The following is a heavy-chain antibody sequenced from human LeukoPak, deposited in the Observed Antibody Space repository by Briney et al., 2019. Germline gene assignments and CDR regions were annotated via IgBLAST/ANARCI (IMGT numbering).Heavy chain of an antibody. Sequence: SQTLSLTCAISGDSVSSNSAAWNWIRQSPSRGLEWLGRTYYRSKWYNDYAVSVKSRITINPDTSKNQFSLKLSSVTAADTAVYYCARGAHSYGYGHYYYYYYYMDVWGKGTTVTVSS. CDR1: GDSVSSNSAA. J-gene: IGHJ6*03. CDR3: ARGAHSYGYGHYYYYYYYMDV. V-gene: IGHV6-1*01. CDR2: TYYRSKWYN. D-gene: IGHD5-18*01.